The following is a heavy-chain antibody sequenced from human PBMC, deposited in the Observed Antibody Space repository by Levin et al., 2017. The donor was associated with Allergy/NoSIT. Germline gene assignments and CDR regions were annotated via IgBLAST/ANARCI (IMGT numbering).Heavy chain of an antibody. CDR3: AKEPVAIAAADWFDP. CDR2: ISGSGGST. V-gene: IGHV3-23*01. Sequence: PGESLKISCAASGFTFSSYAMSWVRQAPGKGLEWVSAISGSGGSTYFADSVKGRFTVSRDNSKNTLYLQMNSLRAEDTAVYYCAKEPVAIAAADWFDPWGQGTLVTVSS. D-gene: IGHD6-13*01. CDR1: GFTFSSYA. J-gene: IGHJ5*02.